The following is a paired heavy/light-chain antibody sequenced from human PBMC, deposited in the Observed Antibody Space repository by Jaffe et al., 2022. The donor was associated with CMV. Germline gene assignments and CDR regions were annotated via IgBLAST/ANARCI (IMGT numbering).Heavy chain of an antibody. J-gene: IGHJ4*02. CDR3: AREVEDSSGFKRGVYFDY. CDR1: GGSISSYY. Sequence: QVQLQESGPGLVKPSETLSLTCTVSGGSISSYYWSWIRQPPGKGLEWIGYIYYSGSTNYNPSLKSRVTISVDTSKNQFSLKLSSVTAADTAVYYCAREVEDSSGFKRGVYFDYWGQGTLVTVSS. V-gene: IGHV4-59*01. D-gene: IGHD3-22*01. CDR2: IYYSGST.
Light chain of an antibody. Sequence: SYELTQPPSVSVSPGQTARITCSGDALPKQYAYWYQQKPGQAPVLVIYKDSERPSGIPERFSGSSSGTTVTLTISGVQAEDEADYYCQSADSSGTFWVFGGGTKLTVL. V-gene: IGLV3-25*03. CDR1: ALPKQY. CDR2: KDS. CDR3: QSADSSGTFWV. J-gene: IGLJ3*02.